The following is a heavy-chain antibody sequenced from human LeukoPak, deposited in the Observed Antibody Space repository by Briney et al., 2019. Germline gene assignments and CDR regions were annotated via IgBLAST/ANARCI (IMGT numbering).Heavy chain of an antibody. D-gene: IGHD3-10*01. Sequence: PSETLSLTCTVSGGSINSGDSYWGWIRQPPGKSLEWIGYISYSGSPYYNPSLRGRVAISGDTSKNQFSLRLGSVTAADTAIYYCARVPYGSGTYYFDYWGPGILVTVSS. CDR1: GGSINSGDSY. CDR3: ARVPYGSGTYYFDY. V-gene: IGHV4-30-4*01. CDR2: ISYSGSP. J-gene: IGHJ4*02.